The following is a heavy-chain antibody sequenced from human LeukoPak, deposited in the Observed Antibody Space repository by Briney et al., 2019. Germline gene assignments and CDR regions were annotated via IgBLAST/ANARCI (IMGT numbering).Heavy chain of an antibody. CDR1: GGSISSYY. J-gene: IGHJ4*02. Sequence: SETLSLTCTVSGGSISSYYWSWIRQPPGKGLEWIGYIYYSGSTYYNPSLKSRVTISVDTSKNQFSLKLSSVTAADTAVYYCARLRGYRSVYDYWGQGTLVTVSS. CDR2: IYYSGST. CDR3: ARLRGYRSVYDY. V-gene: IGHV4-59*04. D-gene: IGHD3-10*01.